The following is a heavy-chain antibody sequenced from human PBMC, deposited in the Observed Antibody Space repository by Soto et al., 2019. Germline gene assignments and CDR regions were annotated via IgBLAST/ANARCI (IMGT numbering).Heavy chain of an antibody. CDR2: FYSSGST. CDR1: GGSISSSNYY. Sequence: QLQLQESGLGLVKPSETLSLTCTVSGGSISSSNYYWAWIRQPPGKGLEWIATFYSSGSTYYNPSLKSRVTISGDTSKNQFSLKLNSVTAADTAVYYCARQGDYYDSSSYLDYWGQGTLVTVSS. D-gene: IGHD3-22*01. CDR3: ARQGDYYDSSSYLDY. J-gene: IGHJ4*02. V-gene: IGHV4-39*01.